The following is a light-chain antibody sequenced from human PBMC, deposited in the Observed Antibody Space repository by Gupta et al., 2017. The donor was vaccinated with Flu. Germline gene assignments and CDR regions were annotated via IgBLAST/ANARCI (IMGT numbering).Light chain of an antibody. J-gene: IGKJ2*01. V-gene: IGKV4-1*01. Sequence: CKASHSVFSLCNNESYIAWYQQKPGHPPNLLIYCASTRQSGVPDRFSGSASVTDFTLTISSLQAEDVAVYYCQQYYSIPYTFGQGTKLELK. CDR3: QQYYSIPYT. CDR1: HSVFSLCNNESY. CDR2: CAS.